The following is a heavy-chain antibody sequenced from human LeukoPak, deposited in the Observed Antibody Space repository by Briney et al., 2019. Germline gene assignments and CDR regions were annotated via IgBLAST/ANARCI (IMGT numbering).Heavy chain of an antibody. CDR3: ARKTVTHYYYYYMDV. D-gene: IGHD4-17*01. J-gene: IGHJ6*03. CDR1: VRPLNDYY. CDR2: INHSGST. V-gene: IGHV4-34*01. Sequence: PSDTQSLPCAVYVRPLNDYYGRWIPQPPGKGLEWLGEINHSGSTNYNPSLKSRVTISVDTSKNQFSLKLSSVTAADTAVYYCARKTVTHYYYYYMDVWGKGTTVTVSS.